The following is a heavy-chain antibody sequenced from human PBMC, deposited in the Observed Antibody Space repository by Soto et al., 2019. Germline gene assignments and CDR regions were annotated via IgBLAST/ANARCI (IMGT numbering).Heavy chain of an antibody. CDR2: IYYSGST. CDR1: GGSISSYY. Sequence: SETLSLTGTVSGGSISSYYWSWIRQPPGKGLEWIGYIYYSGSTNYNPSLKSRVTISVDTSKNQFSLKLSSVTAADTAVYYWARGRTVAGTFWFDPWGQGTLVTVSS. V-gene: IGHV4-59*01. J-gene: IGHJ5*02. D-gene: IGHD6-19*01. CDR3: ARGRTVAGTFWFDP.